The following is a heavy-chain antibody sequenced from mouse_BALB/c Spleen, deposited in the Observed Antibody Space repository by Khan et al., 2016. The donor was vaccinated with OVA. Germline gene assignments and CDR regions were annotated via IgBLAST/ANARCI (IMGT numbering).Heavy chain of an antibody. CDR2: ISSGSSTI. CDR3: ARSLGLYAMDY. V-gene: IGHV5-17*02. J-gene: IGHJ4*01. Sequence: EVQLVESGGGLVQPGGSRKLSCAASGFTLSSFGMHWVRQAPEKGLEWVAYISSGSSTIYYADTVKGRFTISRDNPKNTLFLQMASLRSADTAMYYCARSLGLYAMDYWGQGTSVTVSS. CDR1: GFTLSSFG.